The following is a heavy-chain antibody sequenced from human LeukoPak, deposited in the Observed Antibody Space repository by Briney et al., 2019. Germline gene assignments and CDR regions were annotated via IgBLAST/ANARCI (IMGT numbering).Heavy chain of an antibody. D-gene: IGHD2-2*01. J-gene: IGHJ3*01. V-gene: IGHV3-23*01. CDR1: GFTFSGYA. CDR2: ISGSGGST. Sequence: PGGSLRLSCAASGFTFSGYAMTWVRQAPGKGLEWVSGISGSGGSTYYADSVKGRFTISRDNSKNTLFLQMNGLRVEDTAVYYCAKDLDLPSTWGQGTMVTVSP. CDR3: AKDLDLPST.